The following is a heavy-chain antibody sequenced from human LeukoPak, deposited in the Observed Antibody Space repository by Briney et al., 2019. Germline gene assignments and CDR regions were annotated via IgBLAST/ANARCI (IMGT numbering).Heavy chain of an antibody. Sequence: GASMTVSCKASGYTFTDYYMHWVRQAPGRGLEWMGIINPSGGRTSYAQKFQGRVTLTRDTSTNTVYMQLSSLRFDDTAVYYCAKGGAVPAAILFDYWGQGTLVTVSS. D-gene: IGHD2-2*01. CDR3: AKGGAVPAAILFDY. CDR1: GYTFTDYY. J-gene: IGHJ4*02. V-gene: IGHV1-46*01. CDR2: INPSGGRT.